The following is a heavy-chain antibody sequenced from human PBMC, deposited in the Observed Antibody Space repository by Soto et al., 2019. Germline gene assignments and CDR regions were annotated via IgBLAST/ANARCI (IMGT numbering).Heavy chain of an antibody. J-gene: IGHJ6*03. D-gene: IGHD2-2*01. V-gene: IGHV4-59*08. CDR3: ARHRAFCSGKSCALGYDYYVDV. CDR2: IYYSGST. Sequence: QVQLQESGPGLVKPSETLSLTCTVSGGSISSYYWSWIRQPPGKGLEWIGYIYYSGSTTYNPSLKSRVTISADTSKNQLSLNLSSVTAADTALYYCARHRAFCSGKSCALGYDYYVDVWGIGTTVTVSS. CDR1: GGSISSYY.